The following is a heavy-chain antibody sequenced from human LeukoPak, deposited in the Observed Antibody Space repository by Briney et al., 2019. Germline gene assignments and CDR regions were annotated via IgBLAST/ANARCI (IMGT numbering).Heavy chain of an antibody. D-gene: IGHD3-10*01. CDR3: AKDYGSGSYYDY. J-gene: IGHJ4*02. Sequence: GGSLRLSCAASGFTFSSYWMSWVRQAPGQGLEWVSAISGSGGSTYYADSVKGRFTISRDNSKNTLYLQMNSLRAEDTAVYYCAKDYGSGSYYDYWGQGTLVTVSS. CDR1: GFTFSSYW. V-gene: IGHV3-23*01. CDR2: ISGSGGST.